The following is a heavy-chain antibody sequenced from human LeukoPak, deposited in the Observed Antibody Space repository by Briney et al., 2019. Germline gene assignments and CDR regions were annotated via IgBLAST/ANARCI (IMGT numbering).Heavy chain of an antibody. D-gene: IGHD1-26*01. J-gene: IGHJ4*02. CDR1: GFTFRTYW. CDR2: IKGDESAR. Sequence: GGSLRLSCAASGFTFRTYWMAWVRQAPGKGLEWVANIKGDESARHQADSVKGRFTISRDNAQNSVYLQMSSLRGEDTSVYYCARDVGGSLDYWGQGTLVTVSS. V-gene: IGHV3-7*01. CDR3: ARDVGGSLDY.